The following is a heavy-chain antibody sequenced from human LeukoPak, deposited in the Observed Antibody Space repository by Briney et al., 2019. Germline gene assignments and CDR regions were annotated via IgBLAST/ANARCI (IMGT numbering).Heavy chain of an antibody. D-gene: IGHD6-13*01. V-gene: IGHV1-46*01. CDR2: INPSGGST. CDR1: GYTFTSYY. Sequence: GASVRVSCKASGYTFTSYYMHWVRQAPGQGLEWMGIINPSGGSTSYAQKFQGRVTMTRDTSTSTVYMELSSLRSEDTAVYYCARDLVKQQYYYYGMDVWGQGTTVTVSS. J-gene: IGHJ6*02. CDR3: ARDLVKQQYYYYGMDV.